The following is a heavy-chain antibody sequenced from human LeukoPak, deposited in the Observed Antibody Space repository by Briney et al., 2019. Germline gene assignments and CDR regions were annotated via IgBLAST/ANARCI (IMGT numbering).Heavy chain of an antibody. CDR2: IDHSGST. CDR1: GASLRGSY. D-gene: IGHD1-14*01. J-gene: IGHJ2*01. V-gene: IGHV4-34*01. CDR3: ARGGNGWYFDL. Sequence: SETLSLTCAVQGASLRGSYWSWIRQPPGKGLQWIGQIDHSGSTHSTPSLKSRVTISLDTSQSQVSLKVNSVTAADTAVYFCARGGNGWYFDLWGRGTLVTVSS.